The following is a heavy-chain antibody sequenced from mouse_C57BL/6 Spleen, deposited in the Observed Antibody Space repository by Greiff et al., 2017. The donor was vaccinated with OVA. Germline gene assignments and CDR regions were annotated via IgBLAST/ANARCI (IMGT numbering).Heavy chain of an antibody. CDR3: ARIGLYWAWFAY. Sequence: EVQLQQSGPELVKPGASVKISCKASGYTFTDYYMNWVKQSHGKSLEWIGDINPNNGGTSYNQKFKGKATLTVDKSSSTAYMELRSLTSEDSAVYYCARIGLYWAWFAYWGQGTLVTVSA. CDR2: INPNNGGT. D-gene: IGHD4-1*01. J-gene: IGHJ3*01. V-gene: IGHV1-26*01. CDR1: GYTFTDYY.